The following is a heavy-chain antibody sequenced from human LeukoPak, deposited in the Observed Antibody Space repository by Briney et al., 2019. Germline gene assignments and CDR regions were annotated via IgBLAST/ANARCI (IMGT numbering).Heavy chain of an antibody. CDR2: INASGGGT. J-gene: IGHJ4*02. Sequence: GGSLRLSCAASGFTFNFYAMSLVRQAPGKGLEWVSTINASGGGTNYANSVKGRITISIDNSKNTLYLQMNSLRAEDTAVYYCARPYSSSSGEFDYWGQGTLVAVSS. CDR3: ARPYSSSSGEFDY. D-gene: IGHD6-6*01. V-gene: IGHV3-23*01. CDR1: GFTFNFYA.